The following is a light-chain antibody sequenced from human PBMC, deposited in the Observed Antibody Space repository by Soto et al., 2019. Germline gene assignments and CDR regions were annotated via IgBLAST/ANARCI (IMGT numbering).Light chain of an antibody. J-gene: IGLJ1*01. CDR1: SSYVGGYNF. CDR3: SSFTRSRAYG. CDR2: EVS. V-gene: IGLV2-14*01. Sequence: QSVLTQPASVSGSPGQSITISCTGTSSYVGGYNFVSWYQQQSGKAPKLMIHEVSNRPSGVSNRFSASKSGNTASLTISGLQAEDEADYYCSSFTRSRAYGFGSGTKVTVL.